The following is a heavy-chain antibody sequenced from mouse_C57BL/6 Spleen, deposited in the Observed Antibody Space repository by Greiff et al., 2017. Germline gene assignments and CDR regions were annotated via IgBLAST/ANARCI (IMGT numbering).Heavy chain of an antibody. CDR3: ARDDDGYSLFAY. CDR1: GFTFSSYA. CDR2: ISDGGSYT. V-gene: IGHV5-4*01. J-gene: IGHJ3*01. Sequence: EVKLVESGGGLVKPGGSLKLSCAASGFTFSSYAMSWVRQTPEKRLEWVATISDGGSYTYYPDNVKGRFTISRDNAKNNLYLQRSHLKSEYTAMYYCARDDDGYSLFAYWGQGTLVTVSA. D-gene: IGHD2-3*01.